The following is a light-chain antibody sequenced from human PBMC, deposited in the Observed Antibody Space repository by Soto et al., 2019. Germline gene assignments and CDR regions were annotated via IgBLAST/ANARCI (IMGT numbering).Light chain of an antibody. CDR1: QSVSSN. CDR3: QKYSNWPPET. J-gene: IGKJ1*01. V-gene: IGKV3-15*01. Sequence: EIVMTQSPATLSVSPGERATLSCRASQSVSSNLAWYQQKPGQAPRLLIYGASTRATGIPARFSGSGSGTEFTLTISSLPSEDFSVYYCQKYSNWPPETFGQGTKGEIK. CDR2: GAS.